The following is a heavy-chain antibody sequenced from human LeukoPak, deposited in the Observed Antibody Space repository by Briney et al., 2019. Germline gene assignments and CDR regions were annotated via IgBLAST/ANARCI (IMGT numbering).Heavy chain of an antibody. CDR3: ARSPLWSYFDY. D-gene: IGHD3-10*01. CDR2: INHSGST. V-gene: IGHV4-34*01. CDR1: GGSFSGYY. J-gene: IGHJ4*02. Sequence: SETLSLTCAVYGGSFSGYYWSWIRQPPGKGLEWIGEINHSGSTNYNPSLKSRVTISVDTSKNQFSLKLSSVTAADTAVYYCARSPLWSYFDYWGQGTLVTVSS.